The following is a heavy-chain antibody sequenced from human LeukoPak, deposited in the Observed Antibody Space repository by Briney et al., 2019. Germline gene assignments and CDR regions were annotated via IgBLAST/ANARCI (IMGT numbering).Heavy chain of an antibody. Sequence: QSGGSLRLSCAASGFTFSSYAMHWVRQAPGKGLEWVAVISYDGSNKYYADSVKGRFTISRDNSKNTLYLQMNSLRAEDTAVYYRARGSRYSSSWPGDWFDPWGQGTLVTVSS. V-gene: IGHV3-30-3*01. CDR3: ARGSRYSSSWPGDWFDP. CDR2: ISYDGSNK. J-gene: IGHJ5*02. CDR1: GFTFSSYA. D-gene: IGHD6-13*01.